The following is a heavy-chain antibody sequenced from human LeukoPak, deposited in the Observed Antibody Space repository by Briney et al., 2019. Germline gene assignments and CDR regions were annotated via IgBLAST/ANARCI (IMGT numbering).Heavy chain of an antibody. V-gene: IGHV1-46*01. J-gene: IGHJ3*02. CDR1: GYTFTSYY. CDR3: ARGQKSIGPLPHDAFDI. Sequence: ASVKVSCKASGYTFTSYYMHWVRQAPGQGLEWMGIINPSGGSTSYAQKFQGRVTMTRDTSTSTVYMELSSLRSEDTAVYYCARGQKSIGPLPHDAFDIWGQGTMVTVSS. D-gene: IGHD3-3*02. CDR2: INPSGGST.